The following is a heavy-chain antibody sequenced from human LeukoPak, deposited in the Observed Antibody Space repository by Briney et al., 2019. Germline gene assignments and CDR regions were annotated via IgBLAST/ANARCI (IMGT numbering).Heavy chain of an antibody. J-gene: IGHJ4*02. V-gene: IGHV4-59*08. CDR2: ISHTGST. CDR3: ARHFTVGGNYYFGH. Sequence: PSETLSLTCTVSSDSFPSPYWSWIRQSPGQRLEWIAYISHTGSTRYNPSLQSRVAVSIDTSKNEFSLKLTSVTAADTAVYYCARHFTVGGNYYFGHWDQGTPVTVSS. CDR1: SDSFPSPY. D-gene: IGHD3-10*01.